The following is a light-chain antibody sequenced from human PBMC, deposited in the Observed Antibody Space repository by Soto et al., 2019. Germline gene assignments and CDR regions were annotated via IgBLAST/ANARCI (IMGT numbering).Light chain of an antibody. CDR1: QSVSSN. CDR2: AAS. CDR3: EQYGHSPPWT. V-gene: IGKV3-20*01. Sequence: EIVMTHSPATLSVYPWEIATLSCRASQSVSSNLAWYQQKPGQAPRLLIYAASSRATVSPDRFSGGGSGTDFTLTISRLEPEDLAVYYCEQYGHSPPWTFGQGTKVDIK. J-gene: IGKJ1*01.